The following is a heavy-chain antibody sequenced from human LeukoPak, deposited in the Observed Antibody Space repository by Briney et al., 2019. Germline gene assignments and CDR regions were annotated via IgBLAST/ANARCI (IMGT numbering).Heavy chain of an antibody. CDR2: ISGSGGNT. Sequence: PGGSLRLSCAASGFTFSSYAMSWVRQAPGKGLEWISTISGSGGNTYHADSVKGRFTISRDNSKNTLYLQMNSLRAEDTAVYYCAKESGYFYWYFDLWGRGTLVTVSS. CDR3: AKESGYFYWYFDL. J-gene: IGHJ2*01. CDR1: GFTFSSYA. V-gene: IGHV3-23*01. D-gene: IGHD3-3*01.